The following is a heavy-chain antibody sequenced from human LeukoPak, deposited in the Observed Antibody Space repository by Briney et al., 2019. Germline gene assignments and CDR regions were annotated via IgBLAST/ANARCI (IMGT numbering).Heavy chain of an antibody. CDR3: ARDREEMVRAPYAFGI. CDR2: IKQDESEK. CDR1: GFTFSRYW. J-gene: IGHJ3*02. V-gene: IGHV3-7*01. Sequence: GGSLRLSCAASGFTFSRYWMTWVRQAPGKGLEWVANIKQDESEKYYADSVKGRFSVSRDNGKSSLYLQMNSLRAEDTAVYYCARDREEMVRAPYAFGIWGQGTMVTVSS. D-gene: IGHD3-10*01.